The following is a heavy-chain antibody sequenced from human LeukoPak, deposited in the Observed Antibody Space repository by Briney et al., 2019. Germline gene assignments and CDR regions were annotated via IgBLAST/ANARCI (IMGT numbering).Heavy chain of an antibody. J-gene: IGHJ6*03. CDR3: ARGRRYCSGGSCYSKANYYYYYMDV. Sequence: PGGSLRLSCAGSGFTFSSYEMNWVRQAPGKGLEWVSYISSSGSTRYYADSVKGRFTVSRDNSKNTLYLQINSLRAEDTAVYYCARGRRYCSGGSCYSKANYYYYYMDVWGKGTTVTISS. D-gene: IGHD2-15*01. V-gene: IGHV3-48*03. CDR2: ISSSGSTR. CDR1: GFTFSSYE.